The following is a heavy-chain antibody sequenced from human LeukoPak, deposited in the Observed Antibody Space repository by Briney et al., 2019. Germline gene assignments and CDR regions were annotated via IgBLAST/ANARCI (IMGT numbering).Heavy chain of an antibody. D-gene: IGHD2-15*01. CDR3: ARWVAGPTGGGFDY. CDR1: GFTFSNYA. CDR2: ISYDGSNK. V-gene: IGHV3-30-3*01. Sequence: PGGSLRLSCAASGFTFSNYAMHWVRQAPGKGLEWVAVISYDGSNKYYADSVKGRFTISRDNSKNTLYLQMNSLGAEDTAVYYCARWVAGPTGGGFDYWGQGTLVTVSS. J-gene: IGHJ4*02.